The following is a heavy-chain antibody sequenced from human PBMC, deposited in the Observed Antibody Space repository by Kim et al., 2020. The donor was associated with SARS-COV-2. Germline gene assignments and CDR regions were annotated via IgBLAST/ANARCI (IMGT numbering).Heavy chain of an antibody. CDR1: GFTFSSYG. CDR2: ISYDGSNK. D-gene: IGHD3-10*01. Sequence: GGSLRLSCAASGFTFSSYGMHWVRQAPGKGLEWVAVISYDGSNKYYADSVKGRFTISRDNSKNTLYLQMNSLRAEDTAVYYCASNRNYYGSGSYILDYWGQGTLVTGSS. V-gene: IGHV3-30*03. J-gene: IGHJ4*02. CDR3: ASNRNYYGSGSYILDY.